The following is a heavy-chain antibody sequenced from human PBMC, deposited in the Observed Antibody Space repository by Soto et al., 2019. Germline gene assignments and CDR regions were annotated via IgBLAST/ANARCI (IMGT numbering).Heavy chain of an antibody. CDR1: GFTFSDYY. V-gene: IGHV3-11*01. CDR2: ISSSGSTI. D-gene: IGHD4-4*01. J-gene: IGHJ6*02. CDR3: AREAGSNYYYFYALDV. Sequence: GGSLRLSCAASGFTFSDYYMSWIRQAPGKGLEWVSYISSSGSTIYYADSVKGRFTISRDNAKSSLYLQMNSLRAEDTAVYYCAREAGSNYYYFYALDVWGQGTTVTVSS.